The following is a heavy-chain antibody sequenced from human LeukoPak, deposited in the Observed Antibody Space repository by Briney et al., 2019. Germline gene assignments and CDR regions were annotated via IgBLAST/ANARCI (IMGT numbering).Heavy chain of an antibody. CDR1: GGSINNYY. CDR3: ARDLSGYSYGYVDP. J-gene: IGHJ5*02. Sequence: PSETLSLTCTVSGGSINNYYWSWIRQPPGKGLEWIGYIHYSGSTNYNPSLKSRVTISVDTSKNQFSLKLSSVTAADTAVYYCARDLSGYSYGYVDPWGQGTLVTVSS. D-gene: IGHD5-18*01. V-gene: IGHV4-59*01. CDR2: IHYSGST.